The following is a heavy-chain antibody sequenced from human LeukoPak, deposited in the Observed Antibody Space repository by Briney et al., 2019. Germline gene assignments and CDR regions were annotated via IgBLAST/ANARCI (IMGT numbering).Heavy chain of an antibody. J-gene: IGHJ4*02. CDR2: IYYGGNT. V-gene: IGHV4-39*01. CDR3: ARHRSSSRGGSGFSQGQFDY. D-gene: IGHD3-22*01. Sequence: SETLSLTCSASGGSISSSGYYWGWLRQPPGKGLEWIGSIYYGGNTYYNPSLKSRLTISVDTSKDLFSLKLSSVTAADTAVYYCARHRSSSRGGSGFSQGQFDYWGQGTLVTVSS. CDR1: GGSISSSGYY.